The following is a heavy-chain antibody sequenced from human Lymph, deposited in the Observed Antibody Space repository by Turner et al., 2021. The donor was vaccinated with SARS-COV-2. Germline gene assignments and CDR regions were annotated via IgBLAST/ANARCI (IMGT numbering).Heavy chain of an antibody. CDR2: ISSSISYI. J-gene: IGHJ4*02. Sequence: EVQLVESGGGLVKPGGSLRLSCAASGFTFSTYSMNWFRQAPGKGLEWISSISSSISYIYYADSVKGRFTISRDDAKNSLYLQMNSLRADYTAVYYCARDIPTTADYFDYWGQGTLVTVSS. CDR1: GFTFSTYS. D-gene: IGHD4-17*01. V-gene: IGHV3-21*01. CDR3: ARDIPTTADYFDY.